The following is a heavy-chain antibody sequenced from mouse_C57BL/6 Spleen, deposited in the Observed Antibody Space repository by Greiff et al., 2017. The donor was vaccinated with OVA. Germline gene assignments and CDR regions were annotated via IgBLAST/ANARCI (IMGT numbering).Heavy chain of an antibody. Sequence: QVQLQQPGAELVKPGASVKLSCKASGYTFTSYWMHWVKQRPGQGLEWIGMIHPNSGSTNYNEKFKSKATLTVDKSSSTAYMQLSSLTSEDSAVYYCARGDGYYEGGAMDYWGQGTTLTVSS. D-gene: IGHD2-3*01. CDR3: ARGDGYYEGGAMDY. V-gene: IGHV1-64*01. CDR1: GYTFTSYW. J-gene: IGHJ2*01. CDR2: IHPNSGST.